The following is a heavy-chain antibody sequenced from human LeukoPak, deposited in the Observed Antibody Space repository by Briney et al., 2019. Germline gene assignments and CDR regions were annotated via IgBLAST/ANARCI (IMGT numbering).Heavy chain of an antibody. V-gene: IGHV3-23*01. CDR1: GITLSPYA. Sequence: PGGSLKLSCAVPGITLSPYAMSWFRQAPGKGLEWVSTISFTCADTYYIHSVKGRVTIPKNISKTTLQMDRLRVEDTAVYYCVKHTGNAYGDSDCWGQGTLVTVSP. J-gene: IGHJ4*02. CDR3: VKHTGNAYGDSDC. CDR2: ISFTCADT. D-gene: IGHD5-24*01.